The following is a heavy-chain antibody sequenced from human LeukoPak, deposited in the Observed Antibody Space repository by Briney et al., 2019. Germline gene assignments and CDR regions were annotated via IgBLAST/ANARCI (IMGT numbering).Heavy chain of an antibody. V-gene: IGHV3-23*01. CDR3: TKLQGYTAMVYCYMDV. CDR2: ISGSGDTT. CDR1: GFTFNYYA. Sequence: GTSLRLSCVASGFTFNYYAIHWVRQAPGKGLEWVSAISGSGDTTYYADSVKGRFTISRDNSKNTLYLQMNSLRAEDTALYYCTKLQGYTAMVYCYMDVWGKGTTVTVSS. D-gene: IGHD5-18*01. J-gene: IGHJ6*03.